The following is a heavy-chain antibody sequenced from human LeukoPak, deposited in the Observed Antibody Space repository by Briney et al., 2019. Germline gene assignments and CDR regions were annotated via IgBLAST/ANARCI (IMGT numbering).Heavy chain of an antibody. V-gene: IGHV3-9*01. CDR2: ISWNSGSI. Sequence: GGSLRLSCAASGFTFDDYGMHWVRQAPGKGLEWVSGISWNSGSIGYADSVKGRFTISRDNAKNSLYLQMNSLRAEDTALYYCAKALDYDSSGLDYWGQGTLVTVSS. CDR3: AKALDYDSSGLDY. CDR1: GFTFDDYG. J-gene: IGHJ4*02. D-gene: IGHD3-22*01.